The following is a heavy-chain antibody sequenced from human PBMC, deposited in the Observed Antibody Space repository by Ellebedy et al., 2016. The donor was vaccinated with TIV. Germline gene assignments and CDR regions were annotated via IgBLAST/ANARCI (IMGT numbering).Heavy chain of an antibody. Sequence: GGSLRLXXAASGFTFSDYYMSWIRQAPGKGLEWVSYITSSGSYTNYADSVKGRFTTSRDNAKKSLYLQMNSLRAEDTAVYYCAREMGRIDYWGRGTLFTVSS. D-gene: IGHD3-16*01. CDR3: AREMGRIDY. J-gene: IGHJ4*02. CDR1: GFTFSDYY. CDR2: ITSSGSYT. V-gene: IGHV3-11*06.